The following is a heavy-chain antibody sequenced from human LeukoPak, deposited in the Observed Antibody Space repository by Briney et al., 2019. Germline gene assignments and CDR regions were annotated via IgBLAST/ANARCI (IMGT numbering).Heavy chain of an antibody. CDR1: GGSISGNY. CDR2: IYYSGST. D-gene: IGHD6-13*01. J-gene: IGHJ6*02. Sequence: SETLSLTCTVSGGSISGNYWSWIRQHPGKGLEWIGYIYYSGSTYYNPSLKSRVTISVDTSKNQFSLKLSSVTAADTAVYYCARGASSSRPSYYHGLDVWGQGTTVAISS. CDR3: ARGASSSRPSYYHGLDV. V-gene: IGHV4-31*03.